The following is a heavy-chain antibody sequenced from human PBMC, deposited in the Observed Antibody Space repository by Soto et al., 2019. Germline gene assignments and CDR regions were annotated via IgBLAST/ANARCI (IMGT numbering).Heavy chain of an antibody. CDR1: GFTFSSYA. V-gene: IGHV3-30-3*01. CDR2: ISYDGSNK. J-gene: IGHJ3*02. Sequence: PWGSLRLSCAASGFTFSSYAMHWFRQAPGKGLEWVAVISYDGSNKYYADSVKGRFTISRDNSKNTLYLQMNSLRAEDTAVYYCARDGVAARTDAFEIRGKGTMV. CDR3: ARDGVAARTDAFEI. D-gene: IGHD6-6*01.